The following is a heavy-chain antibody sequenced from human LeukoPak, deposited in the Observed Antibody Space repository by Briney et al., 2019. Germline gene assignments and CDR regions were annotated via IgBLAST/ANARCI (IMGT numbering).Heavy chain of an antibody. V-gene: IGHV3-48*01. Sequence: GGSLTLSCAASGFTFSSYSMNWVRPAPGKGLEWVSYISSSSSTIYYADSVKGRFTTSRDNAKNSLYLQMNSLRAEDTAVYYCARDDSNYFELYYMDVWGKGTTVTVSS. D-gene: IGHD4-11*01. CDR3: ARDDSNYFELYYMDV. CDR1: GFTFSSYS. CDR2: ISSSSSTI. J-gene: IGHJ6*03.